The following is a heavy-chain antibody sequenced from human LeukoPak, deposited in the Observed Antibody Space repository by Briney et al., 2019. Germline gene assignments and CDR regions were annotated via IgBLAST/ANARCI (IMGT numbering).Heavy chain of an antibody. D-gene: IGHD6-13*01. CDR3: ASGGYSSSWPLGY. J-gene: IGHJ4*02. V-gene: IGHV3-48*04. CDR2: ISSSSSTL. CDR1: GFTFSSNS. Sequence: PGGSLRLSCAASGFTFSSNSMNWVRQAPGKGLEWVSYISSSSSTLHYADSVKGRFTISRDNAKYSLYLQMNSLRAEDTAVYYCASGGYSSSWPLGYWGQGTLVTVSS.